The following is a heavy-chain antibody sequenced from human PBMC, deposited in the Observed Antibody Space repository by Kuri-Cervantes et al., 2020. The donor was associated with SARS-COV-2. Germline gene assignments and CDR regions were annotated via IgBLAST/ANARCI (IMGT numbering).Heavy chain of an antibody. D-gene: IGHD6-13*01. J-gene: IGHJ6*02. V-gene: IGHV3-11*01. CDR1: GGSFSGYY. CDR2: ISSSGSTI. Sequence: GESLRLSCAVYGGSFSGYYWSWIRQPPGKGLEWVSYISSSGSTIYYADSVKGRFTISRDNAKNSLYLQMNSLRSEDTAVYYCAAGYSSSWYGFYYYGMDVWGQGTTVTVSS. CDR3: AAGYSSSWYGFYYYGMDV.